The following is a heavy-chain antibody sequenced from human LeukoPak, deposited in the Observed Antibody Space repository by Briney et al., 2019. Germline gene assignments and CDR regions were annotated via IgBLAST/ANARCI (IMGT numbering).Heavy chain of an antibody. D-gene: IGHD1-26*01. J-gene: IGHJ4*02. CDR3: ARGYSGGSLDY. CDR2: ISSGSSTT. V-gene: IGHV3-48*01. CDR1: GFTLSTYN. Sequence: GGSLRLSCAASGFTLSTYNMNWVRQAPGKGLEWVSYISSGSSTTFYADSVQGRFTISRDNAKNSLYLQMNSLRAEDTAVYYCARGYSGGSLDYWGQGTLVTVSS.